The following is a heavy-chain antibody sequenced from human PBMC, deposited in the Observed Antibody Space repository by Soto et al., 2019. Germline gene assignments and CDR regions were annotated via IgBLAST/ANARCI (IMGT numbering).Heavy chain of an antibody. CDR2: ISGSGGST. Sequence: GGSLRLSCAASGFTFSSYAMSWVRQAPGKGLEWVSAISGSGGSTYYADFVRGRFTVSRDDSKNTVYLQMNSLRVEDTALYYCAKDESTGYVELYWGLGTLVTVSS. V-gene: IGHV3-23*01. J-gene: IGHJ4*02. CDR3: AKDESTGYVELY. D-gene: IGHD3-22*01. CDR1: GFTFSSYA.